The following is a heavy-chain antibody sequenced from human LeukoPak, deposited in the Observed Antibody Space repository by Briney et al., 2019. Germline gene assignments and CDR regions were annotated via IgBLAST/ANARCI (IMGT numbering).Heavy chain of an antibody. Sequence: PGRSLRLSCTASGFAFGDYAMSWVRQAPGKGLEWVGFIRSRAYGGTTEYAASVKGRFTISRDNSNSVAYLQMNSLKPEDTGVYYCTRDLRGHVVVVAAAYDYWGQGTLVAVSS. CDR2: IRSRAYGGTT. J-gene: IGHJ4*02. CDR1: GFAFGDYA. CDR3: TRDLRGHVVVVAAAYDY. D-gene: IGHD2-15*01. V-gene: IGHV3-49*04.